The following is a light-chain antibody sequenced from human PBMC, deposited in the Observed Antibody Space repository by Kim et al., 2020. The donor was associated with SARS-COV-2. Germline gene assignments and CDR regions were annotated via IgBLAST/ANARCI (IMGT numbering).Light chain of an antibody. Sequence: DIQMTQSPSTLSAFVGDRVTITCRASQSVDGWLAWYQQKPGKAPRLLLYQASKLASGVPSRFSGSGSGTDFTLTVNNLQPDDSAVYYCKQYETYWTFGPGTKVDIK. CDR1: QSVDGW. J-gene: IGKJ1*01. CDR2: QAS. CDR3: KQYETYWT. V-gene: IGKV1-5*03.